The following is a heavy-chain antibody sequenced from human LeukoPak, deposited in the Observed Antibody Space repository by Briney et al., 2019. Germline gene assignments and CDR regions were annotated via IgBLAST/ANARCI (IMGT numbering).Heavy chain of an antibody. CDR2: ISASGGST. J-gene: IGHJ4*02. V-gene: IGHV3-23*01. CDR1: GFTFSSSA. CDR3: ARDGYPGGDY. Sequence: GGSLRLSCAASGFTFSSSAMSWVRQVPGKGLEWVSGISASGGSTSYADSVRGRFTISRDNARNSLYLQMNGLRDEDTAVYYCARDGYPGGDYWGQGTLVTVSS. D-gene: IGHD3-22*01.